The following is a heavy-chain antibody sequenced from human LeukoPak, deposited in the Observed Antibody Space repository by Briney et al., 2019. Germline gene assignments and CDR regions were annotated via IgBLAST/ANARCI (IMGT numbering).Heavy chain of an antibody. CDR1: GFTFSDCA. Sequence: PGGSLRLSCAASGFTFSDCAMNWVRQAPGKGLEWVSAISGSGDNTYYADSVKGRFTISRDNSKNTVYLQMNSLRAEDTAVYYCARDFFSGSYYYFDYLGQGALVTVSS. D-gene: IGHD1-26*01. J-gene: IGHJ4*02. V-gene: IGHV3-23*01. CDR2: ISGSGDNT. CDR3: ARDFFSGSYYYFDY.